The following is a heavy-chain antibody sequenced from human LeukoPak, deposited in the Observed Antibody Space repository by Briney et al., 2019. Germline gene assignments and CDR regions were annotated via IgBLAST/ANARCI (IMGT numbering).Heavy chain of an antibody. V-gene: IGHV6-1*01. J-gene: IGHJ4*02. CDR1: GDSVSSNSAA. CDR2: THYRSKWYN. CDR3: AREVVQRRQQLDGFDY. Sequence: SQTLSLTCAISGDSVSSNSAAWNWISQSPSRGLEWLGRTHYRSKWYNDYAVSVKSRITINPDTSKNQFSLQLNSVTPEDTAVYYCAREVVQRRQQLDGFDYWGQGTLVTVSS. D-gene: IGHD6-13*01.